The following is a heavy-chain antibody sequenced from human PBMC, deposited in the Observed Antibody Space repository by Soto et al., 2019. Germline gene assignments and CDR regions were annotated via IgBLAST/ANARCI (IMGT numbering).Heavy chain of an antibody. CDR1: GGTFSSYA. J-gene: IGHJ6*02. D-gene: IGHD3-3*01. V-gene: IGHV1-69*13. Sequence: ASVKVSCKASGGTFSSYAISWVRQAPGQGLEWMGGIIPIFGTANYAQKFQGRVTITADESTSTAYMELSSLRSEDTAVYYCARTSDFWSGYSGFDYYYYGMDVWGQGTTVTVSS. CDR2: IIPIFGTA. CDR3: ARTSDFWSGYSGFDYYYYGMDV.